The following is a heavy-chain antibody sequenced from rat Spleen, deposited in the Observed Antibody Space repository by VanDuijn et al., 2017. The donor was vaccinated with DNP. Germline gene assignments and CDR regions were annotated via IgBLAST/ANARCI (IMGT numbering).Heavy chain of an antibody. J-gene: IGHJ2*01. D-gene: IGHD1-8*01. CDR3: TRRWYGSFAY. V-gene: IGHV5S23*01. CDR1: GFTFSDFD. Sequence: EVQLVESGGGLVQPGRSLKLSCAASGFTFSDFDMAWVRQAPTKGLEWVASISSTGVATYYRDSVKGRFTVSRDNRKSILYLQMDSLRSEDTATYYCTRRWYGSFAYWGQGVMVTISP. CDR2: ISSTGVAT.